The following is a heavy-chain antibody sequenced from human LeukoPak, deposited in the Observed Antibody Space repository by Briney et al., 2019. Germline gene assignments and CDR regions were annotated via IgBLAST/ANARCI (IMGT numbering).Heavy chain of an antibody. CDR1: GSIFTTYW. CDR3: ARRSVDYGMDV. J-gene: IGHJ6*02. Sequence: GAPLQISCEASGSIFTTYWICWVRQLPGKGLEWMGIIYPIDSDTRYSPSFQGQVTMSADKSISTAYLQWSSLKASDTAMYYRARRSVDYGMDVWGQGTTVTVSS. V-gene: IGHV5-51*01. CDR2: IYPIDSDT.